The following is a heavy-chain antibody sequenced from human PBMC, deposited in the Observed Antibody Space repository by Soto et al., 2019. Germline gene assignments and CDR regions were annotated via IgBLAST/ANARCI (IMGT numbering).Heavy chain of an antibody. Sequence: GGSLRLSCAASGFTFSDNYMSWIRRAPGKGLEWVSYISSSGTTIYYGDSVKGRFTISRDNAKNSLYLQMNSLRAEDTATYYCARGHDRRVVVRTFDFWGQGTPVTVSS. D-gene: IGHD3-22*01. J-gene: IGHJ5*01. CDR2: ISSSGTTI. CDR3: ARGHDRRVVVRTFDF. CDR1: GFTFSDNY. V-gene: IGHV3-11*01.